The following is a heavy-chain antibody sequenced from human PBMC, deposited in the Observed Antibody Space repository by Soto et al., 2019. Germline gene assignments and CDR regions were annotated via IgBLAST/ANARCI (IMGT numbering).Heavy chain of an antibody. J-gene: IGHJ6*03. D-gene: IGHD2-15*01. CDR1: GGSISSSSYY. CDR2: IYYSGST. V-gene: IGHV4-39*01. Sequence: QLQLQESGPGLVKPSETLSLTCTVSGGSISSSSYYWGWIRQPPGKGLEWIGSIYYSGSTYYNPSLKSRVTISVDTSKNQFSLKLSSVTAADTAVYYCARHLGYCSGGSCYQTYYYYYMDVWGKGTTVTVSS. CDR3: ARHLGYCSGGSCYQTYYYYYMDV.